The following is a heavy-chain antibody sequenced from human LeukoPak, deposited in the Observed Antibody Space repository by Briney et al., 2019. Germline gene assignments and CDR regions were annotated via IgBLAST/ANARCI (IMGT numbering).Heavy chain of an antibody. CDR1: GYTFTGYY. Sequence: GASVKVSCKASGYTFTGYYMHWVRQAPGQGLEWMGWINPNSGGTNYAQKFQGRVTMTRDTSISTAYMELSRLRSDDTAVYYCARDGVSWGYGNYNYWGQGTLVTVSS. J-gene: IGHJ4*02. V-gene: IGHV1-2*02. D-gene: IGHD3-3*01. CDR3: ARDGVSWGYGNYNY. CDR2: INPNSGGT.